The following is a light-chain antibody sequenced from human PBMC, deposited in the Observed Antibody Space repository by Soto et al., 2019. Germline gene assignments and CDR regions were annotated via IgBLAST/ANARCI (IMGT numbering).Light chain of an antibody. CDR2: EDN. Sequence: NFMLTQPHSVSESPGKTVTISCTRSSGSIASNYVQWYQQRPGSSPTTVIYEDNQRPSGVPDRFSGSIDSSSNSASLTISGLKTEDEADYYCQSYDSSPNGVFGGGTKLTVL. V-gene: IGLV6-57*01. CDR3: QSYDSSPNGV. J-gene: IGLJ3*02. CDR1: SGSIASNY.